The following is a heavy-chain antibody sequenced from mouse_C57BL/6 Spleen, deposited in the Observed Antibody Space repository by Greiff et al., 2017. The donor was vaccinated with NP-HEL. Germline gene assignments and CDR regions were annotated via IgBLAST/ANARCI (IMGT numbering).Heavy chain of an antibody. Sequence: VKLVESGPELVKPGASVKISCKASGYAFSSSWMNWVKQRPGKGLEWIGRIYPGDGDTNYNGKFKGKATLTADKSSSRAYMQLSSLTSEDSAVYFCARSGDYAMDDWGQGTSVTVSS. CDR3: ARSGDYAMDD. J-gene: IGHJ4*01. V-gene: IGHV1-82*01. CDR2: IYPGDGDT. CDR1: GYAFSSSW.